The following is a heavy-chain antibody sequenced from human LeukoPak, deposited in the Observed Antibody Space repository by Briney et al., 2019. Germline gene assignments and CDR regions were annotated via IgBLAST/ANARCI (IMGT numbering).Heavy chain of an antibody. Sequence: RASVKVSCKASLYTFTSYYMHWVRQAPGQGLEWMGIINPSVGSTSYAQKSQGRVTMTRDMSTSTVYMELSSLRSEDTAVYYCARDRVRRWLQRNWYFDLWGRGTLVTVSS. J-gene: IGHJ2*01. D-gene: IGHD5-24*01. CDR1: LYTFTSYY. CDR3: ARDRVRRWLQRNWYFDL. V-gene: IGHV1-46*01. CDR2: INPSVGST.